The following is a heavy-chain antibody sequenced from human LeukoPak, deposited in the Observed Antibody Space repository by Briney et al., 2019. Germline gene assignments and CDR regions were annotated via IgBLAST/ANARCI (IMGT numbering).Heavy chain of an antibody. D-gene: IGHD6-6*01. CDR2: ISPTGSTT. V-gene: IGHV3-74*01. CDR1: GFSFSGHW. Sequence: KTGGSLRLSCTASGFSFSGHWMHWARQLPGKGLVWVSRISPTGSTTSYADSVKDRFTVSRDNAKNTLYLQVNNLRAEDTAVYYCARGPNSNWSGLDFWGQGTLLTVSS. CDR3: ARGPNSNWSGLDF. J-gene: IGHJ4*02.